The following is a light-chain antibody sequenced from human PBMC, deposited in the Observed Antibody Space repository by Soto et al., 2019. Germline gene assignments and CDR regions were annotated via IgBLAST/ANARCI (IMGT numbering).Light chain of an antibody. CDR1: QSVSSSY. J-gene: IGKJ4*01. Sequence: ESVLTQFPGTPSLSPGERATLSCRASQSVSSSYLAWYQQKPGQAPRLLIYGASSRATGIPDRFSGSGSGTDFTLTISRLEPEDFAVYYCQQYGSSLGLTFGGGTKVDIK. V-gene: IGKV3-20*01. CDR2: GAS. CDR3: QQYGSSLGLT.